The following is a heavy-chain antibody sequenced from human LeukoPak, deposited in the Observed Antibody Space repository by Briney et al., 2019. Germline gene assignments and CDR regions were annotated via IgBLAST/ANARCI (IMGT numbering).Heavy chain of an antibody. CDR2: ISGSGDST. CDR3: AKTYYSSRAHYYYNYYMDV. J-gene: IGHJ6*03. Sequence: GGSLRLSCAASGFTFSNYGMSWVRQAPGKGLEWVSGISGSGDSTFYANSVKGRFTISRDNSKNTRYLQMISLRAEDTAVYYCAKTYYSSRAHYYYNYYMDVWGKGTTVTISS. D-gene: IGHD3-10*01. CDR1: GFTFSNYG. V-gene: IGHV3-23*01.